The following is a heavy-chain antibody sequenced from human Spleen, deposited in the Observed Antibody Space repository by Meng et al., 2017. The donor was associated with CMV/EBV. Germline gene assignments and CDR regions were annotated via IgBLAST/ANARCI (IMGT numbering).Heavy chain of an antibody. Sequence: GGSLRLSCAASGFTFSSYSMNWVRQAPGKGLEWVSSISSSSSYIYYADSVKGRFTISRDNAKNSLYLQMNSLRAEDTAVYYCARGGPEMATTYYFDYWDQGTLVTVSS. J-gene: IGHJ4*02. D-gene: IGHD5-24*01. CDR1: GFTFSSYS. CDR2: ISSSSSYI. V-gene: IGHV3-21*01. CDR3: ARGGPEMATTYYFDY.